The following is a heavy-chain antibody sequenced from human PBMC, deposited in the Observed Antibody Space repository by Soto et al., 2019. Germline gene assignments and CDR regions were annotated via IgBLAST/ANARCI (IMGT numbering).Heavy chain of an antibody. D-gene: IGHD6-6*01. CDR3: AREGLIAARRSFDY. Sequence: SETLSLTCTVSGGSVSSGSYYWSWIRQPPGKGLEWIGYIYYSGSTNYNPSLKSRVTISVDTSKNQFTLNLSSVTAAVKDGYYCAREGLIAARRSFDYWGQGTLVTVSS. CDR2: IYYSGST. J-gene: IGHJ4*02. V-gene: IGHV4-61*01. CDR1: GGSVSSGSYY.